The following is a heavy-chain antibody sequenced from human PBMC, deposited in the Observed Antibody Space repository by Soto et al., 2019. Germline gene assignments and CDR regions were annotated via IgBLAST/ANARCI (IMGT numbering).Heavy chain of an antibody. V-gene: IGHV1-18*04. D-gene: IGHD3-3*01. CDR1: GYTFTSYG. Sequence: EASVKVSCKASGYTFTSYGISWVRQAPGQGLEWMGWISAYNGNTNYAQKLQGRVTMTTDTSTSTAYMELRSLRSDDTAVYYCVRDVSLRFLEWHWFDPWGQGTLVTVSS. CDR3: VRDVSLRFLEWHWFDP. J-gene: IGHJ5*02. CDR2: ISAYNGNT.